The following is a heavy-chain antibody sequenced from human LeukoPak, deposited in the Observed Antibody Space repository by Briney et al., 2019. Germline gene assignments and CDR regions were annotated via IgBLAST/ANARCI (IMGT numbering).Heavy chain of an antibody. CDR3: ARDLTGIVGATALYYYGMDV. Sequence: GGSLRLSCAASGFTFSSYSMNWVRQAPGKGLEWVSSISSSSSYIYYADSVKGRFTISRDNAKNSLYLQMNSLRAEDTAVYYCARDLTGIVGATALYYYGMDVWGQGTTVTVSS. CDR2: ISSSSSYI. J-gene: IGHJ6*02. D-gene: IGHD1-26*01. V-gene: IGHV3-21*01. CDR1: GFTFSSYS.